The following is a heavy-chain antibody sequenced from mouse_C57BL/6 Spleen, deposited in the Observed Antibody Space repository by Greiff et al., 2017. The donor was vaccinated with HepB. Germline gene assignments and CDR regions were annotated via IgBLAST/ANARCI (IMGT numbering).Heavy chain of an antibody. CDR1: GYTFTSYW. D-gene: IGHD2-5*01. V-gene: IGHV1-69*01. Sequence: QVQLQQPGAELVMPGASVKLSCKASGYTFTSYWMHWVKQRPGQGLERIGEIDPSDSYTNYNQKFKGKSTLTVDKSSSTAYMQLSSLTSEDSAVYYCARGGGYSNYGFDYWGQGTTLTVSS. CDR3: ARGGGYSNYGFDY. CDR2: IDPSDSYT. J-gene: IGHJ2*01.